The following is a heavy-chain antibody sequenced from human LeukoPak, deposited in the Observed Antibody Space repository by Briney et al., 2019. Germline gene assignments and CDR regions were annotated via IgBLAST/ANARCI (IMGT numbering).Heavy chain of an antibody. CDR3: ARSHYDSSGSPIFGLGVDY. Sequence: SQTLSLTCSVSGGSISNGNYCWGWIRQSPGKGLEWIGCIYHTGNTYYNPPLKSRVTISVDRSKNQFSLKLTSVTAADTAVYYCARSHYDSSGSPIFGLGVDYWGQGTLVTVSS. CDR2: IYHTGNT. CDR1: GGSISNGNYC. D-gene: IGHD3-22*01. V-gene: IGHV4-30-2*06. J-gene: IGHJ4*02.